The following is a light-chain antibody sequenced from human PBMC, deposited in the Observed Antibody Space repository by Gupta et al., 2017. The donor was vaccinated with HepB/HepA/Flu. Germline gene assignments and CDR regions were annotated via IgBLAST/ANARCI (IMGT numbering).Light chain of an antibody. J-gene: IGLJ2*01. Sequence: QSALTQPRSVSGSPGQSVTISCTGTSSDVGRYNSVSWYQQHPGKAPKLMISDVSKRPSGVPDRFSGSKSGNTASLTISGLQTEDEADYYCCSEAGTDIPMLFGGGTKLTVL. CDR2: DVS. V-gene: IGLV2-11*01. CDR3: CSEAGTDIPML. CDR1: SSDVGRYNS.